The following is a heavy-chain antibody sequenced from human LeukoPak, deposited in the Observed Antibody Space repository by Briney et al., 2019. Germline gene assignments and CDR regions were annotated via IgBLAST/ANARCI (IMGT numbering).Heavy chain of an antibody. CDR2: ISGSGGST. D-gene: IGHD6-19*01. Sequence: GGSLSLSFPASGFTFSSYALSWVRQAPGKGLAWVSAISGSGGSTYYADSVKGRFTISRDNSKNTLYLQMNSLRAEDTAVYYCAKGRGRLVLILSDYMDVWGKGTTVTVSS. J-gene: IGHJ6*03. V-gene: IGHV3-23*01. CDR3: AKGRGRLVLILSDYMDV. CDR1: GFTFSSYA.